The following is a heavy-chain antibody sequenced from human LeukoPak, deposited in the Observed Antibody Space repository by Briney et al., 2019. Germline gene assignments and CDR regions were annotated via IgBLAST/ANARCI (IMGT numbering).Heavy chain of an antibody. CDR1: GFTFSSYS. V-gene: IGHV3-21*01. CDR3: ARLAGIAAAGTSGGY. D-gene: IGHD6-13*01. CDR2: ISSSSSYI. J-gene: IGHJ4*02. Sequence: PGGSLRLSCAASGFTFSSYSMNWVRQAPGKGLEWVSSISSSSSYIYYADSVKGRFTISRDNAKNSLYLQMNSLRAEDTAVYYCARLAGIAAAGTSGGYWGQGTLVTVSS.